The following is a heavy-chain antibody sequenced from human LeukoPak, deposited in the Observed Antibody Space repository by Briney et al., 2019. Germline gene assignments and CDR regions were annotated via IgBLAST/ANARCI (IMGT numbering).Heavy chain of an antibody. CDR1: GYTFTSYY. J-gene: IGHJ4*02. CDR3: ARDLAAAGKSDY. D-gene: IGHD6-13*01. V-gene: IGHV1-46*01. Sequence: ASVKISCKASGYTFTSYYMHWVRHAPRQGLEWMGIINPSGGSTSYAQKFQGRVTMTRDTSTSTVYMELSSLRSEDTAVYYCARDLAAAGKSDYWGQGTLVTVSS. CDR2: INPSGGST.